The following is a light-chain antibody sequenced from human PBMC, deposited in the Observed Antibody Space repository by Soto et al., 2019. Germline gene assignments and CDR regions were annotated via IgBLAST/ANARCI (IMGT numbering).Light chain of an antibody. CDR1: SGHSNYA. CDR2: VNSDGSH. Sequence: QAVVTQSPSASASLGASVKLTCTLSSGHSNYAIAWHQQQPEKGPRYLMKVNSDGSHTKGDGIPDRFSGSSSGAERYLTISSLQSEDEADYYCQTWGTGTVVFGGGTKLTVL. CDR3: QTWGTGTVV. J-gene: IGLJ2*01. V-gene: IGLV4-69*01.